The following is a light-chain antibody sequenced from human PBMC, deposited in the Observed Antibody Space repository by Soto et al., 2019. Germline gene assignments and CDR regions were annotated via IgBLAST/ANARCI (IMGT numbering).Light chain of an antibody. CDR3: QQSYSTPAT. V-gene: IGKV1-39*01. CDR1: QSISSY. Sequence: DIQMTQSPSSLSASVGDRVTITCRASQSISSYLNWYQQKPGKAPKLLIYAASSLQSGVPSRFSGSGSGTDFTLTISSLQPEDFATYYYQQSYSTPATFGQGTKVEIK. CDR2: AAS. J-gene: IGKJ1*01.